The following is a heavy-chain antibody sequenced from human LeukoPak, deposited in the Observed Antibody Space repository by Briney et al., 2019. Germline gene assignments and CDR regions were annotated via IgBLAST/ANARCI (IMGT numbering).Heavy chain of an antibody. CDR1: GGTFSSYA. Sequence: GASVKVSCKASGGTFSSYAISWVRQAPGQGLEWMGGIIPIFGTANYAQKFQGRVTITADESTSTAYMELSSLRSEDTAVYYCARDIVGTYYYDSSGYYPPVGWGQGTLVTVSS. D-gene: IGHD3-22*01. J-gene: IGHJ4*02. CDR2: IIPIFGTA. CDR3: ARDIVGTYYYDSSGYYPPVG. V-gene: IGHV1-69*01.